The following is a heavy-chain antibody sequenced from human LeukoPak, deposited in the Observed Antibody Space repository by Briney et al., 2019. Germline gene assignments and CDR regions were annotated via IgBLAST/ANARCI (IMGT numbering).Heavy chain of an antibody. D-gene: IGHD3-3*01. CDR3: ARYTRSGYGTFDY. J-gene: IGHJ4*02. CDR1: GGSISSGGYY. V-gene: IGHV4-31*03. Sequence: SETLSLTCTVPGGSISSGGYYRSWIRQHPGKGLEWIGYIYYSGSTYYNPSLKSRVTISVDTSKNQFSLKLSSVTAADTAVYYCARYTRSGYGTFDYWGQGTLVTVSS. CDR2: IYYSGST.